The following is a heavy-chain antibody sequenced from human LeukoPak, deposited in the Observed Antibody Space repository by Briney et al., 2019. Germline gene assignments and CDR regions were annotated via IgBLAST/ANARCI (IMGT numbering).Heavy chain of an antibody. CDR1: GLTFSSYW. CDR3: ARFQLGGSSWYVDY. Sequence: PGGSLRLSCAASGLTFSSYWMTWVRQAPGKGLEWVANIKLDGSEKYYVNSVKGRFTISRDNAKNSLYLQMNSLRAEDTAVYYCARFQLGGSSWYVDYWGQGTLVTVSS. CDR2: IKLDGSEK. J-gene: IGHJ4*02. D-gene: IGHD6-13*01. V-gene: IGHV3-7*01.